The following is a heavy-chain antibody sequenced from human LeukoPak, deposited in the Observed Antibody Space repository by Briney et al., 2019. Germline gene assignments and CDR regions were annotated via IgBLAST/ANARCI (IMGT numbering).Heavy chain of an antibody. J-gene: IGHJ4*02. Sequence: SETPSLTCTVSGGSISSYYWSWIRQPPGKGLEWIAYISDIGSINYNPSLKSRVTISLDTSKNQFSLKLSSVAAADTAVYYCAGHHPRNTVDFWGQGTLVTVSS. CDR1: GGSISSYY. D-gene: IGHD2/OR15-2a*01. CDR3: AGHHPRNTVDF. V-gene: IGHV4-59*08. CDR2: ISDIGSI.